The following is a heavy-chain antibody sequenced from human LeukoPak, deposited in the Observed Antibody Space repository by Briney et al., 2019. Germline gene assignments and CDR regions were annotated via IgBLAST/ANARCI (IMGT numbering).Heavy chain of an antibody. CDR2: IRNDEIKK. CDR1: GFIFSNDD. Sequence: GGSLRLSCVASGFIFSNDDMHWVRQAPGKGLEWVAFIRNDEIKKYYADSVKGRFTISRDNSRNTLFLQMNSLRAEDTAVYYCAKDTVWGKGTTVTVSS. V-gene: IGHV3-30*02. J-gene: IGHJ6*04. CDR3: AKDTV.